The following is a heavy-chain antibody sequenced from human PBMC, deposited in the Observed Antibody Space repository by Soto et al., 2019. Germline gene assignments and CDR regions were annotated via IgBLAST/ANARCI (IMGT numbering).Heavy chain of an antibody. D-gene: IGHD3-10*01. Sequence: PSETLSLTCTVSGGSVSSGSYYWSWIRQPPGKGLEWIGYIYYSGSTNYNPSLKSRVTISVDTSKNQFSLKLSSVTAADTAVYYCAREYRKSNLRAYGSGTESGFDPWGQGTLVTVSS. CDR1: GGSVSSGSYY. V-gene: IGHV4-61*01. CDR2: IYYSGST. J-gene: IGHJ5*02. CDR3: AREYRKSNLRAYGSGTESGFDP.